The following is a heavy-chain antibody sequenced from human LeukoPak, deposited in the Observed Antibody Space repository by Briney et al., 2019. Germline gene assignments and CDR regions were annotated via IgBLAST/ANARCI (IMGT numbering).Heavy chain of an antibody. Sequence: GGSLRLSCAASGFTFSSYSMNWVRQAPGKGLEWVSSISGSSSYIYYADSVKGRFTISRHNAKNSLYLQMNSLRAEDTAVYYCARSYGDYAFIYYYYMDVWGKGTTVTISS. J-gene: IGHJ6*03. CDR1: GFTFSSYS. CDR2: ISGSSSYI. D-gene: IGHD4-17*01. V-gene: IGHV3-21*01. CDR3: ARSYGDYAFIYYYYMDV.